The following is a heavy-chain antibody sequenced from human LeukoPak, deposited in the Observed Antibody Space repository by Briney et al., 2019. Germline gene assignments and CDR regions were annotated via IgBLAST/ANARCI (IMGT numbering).Heavy chain of an antibody. CDR1: GLIVSNSY. CDR3: ARDPNGNLHFDY. D-gene: IGHD2-8*01. Sequence: GGSLRLSCAASGLIVSNSYMNWVRQAPGKGLEWVSVIYYNGNTFYADSVMGRFTISRDNSKNTLYLQMNSLRAGDTAVYYCARDPNGNLHFDYWGQGTLVTVSS. J-gene: IGHJ4*02. V-gene: IGHV3-53*01. CDR2: IYYNGNT.